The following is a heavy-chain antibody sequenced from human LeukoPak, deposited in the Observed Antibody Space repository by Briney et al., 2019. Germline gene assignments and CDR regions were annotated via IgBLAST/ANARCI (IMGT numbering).Heavy chain of an antibody. CDR2: IRNSGNTI. V-gene: IGHV3-48*01. J-gene: IGHJ6*03. CDR1: GFTLSSYN. CDR3: AREGPLYYYMDV. Sequence: AGGSLRLSCAVSGFTLSSYNMNWVRQAPGKGLEWVSYIRNSGNTIYYADSVKGRFTISRDNAKNSLYLQMNSLRAEDTAVYYCAREGPLYYYMDVWGKGTTVTVSS.